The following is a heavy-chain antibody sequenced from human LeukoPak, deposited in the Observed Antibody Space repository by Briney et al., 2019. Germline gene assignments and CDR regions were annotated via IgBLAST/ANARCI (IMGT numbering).Heavy chain of an antibody. CDR1: GFTFSSYS. CDR3: ASPYCSSTSCPGRGFDY. Sequence: PGGSLRLSCAASGFTFSSYSMNWVRQAPGKGLEWVSSISSSSSYIYYADSVKGRFTISRDNAKNSLYLQMNSLRAEDTAVYYCASPYCSSTSCPGRGFDYWGQGTLVTVSS. J-gene: IGHJ4*02. V-gene: IGHV3-21*01. CDR2: ISSSSSYI. D-gene: IGHD2-2*01.